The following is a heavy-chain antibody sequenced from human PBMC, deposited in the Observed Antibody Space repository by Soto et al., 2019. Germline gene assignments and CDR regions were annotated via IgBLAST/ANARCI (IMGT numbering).Heavy chain of an antibody. Sequence: SETLSLTCAVSGGSISSSNWWSWARQPPGKGLEWIGEIYHSGSTNYNPSLKSRVTISVDKSKNQFSLKLSSVTAADTAVYYCARTGVGRRYSSSSHLDYWGQGTLVTVSS. CDR1: GGSISSSNW. V-gene: IGHV4-4*02. D-gene: IGHD6-6*01. CDR2: IYHSGST. CDR3: ARTGVGRRYSSSSHLDY. J-gene: IGHJ4*02.